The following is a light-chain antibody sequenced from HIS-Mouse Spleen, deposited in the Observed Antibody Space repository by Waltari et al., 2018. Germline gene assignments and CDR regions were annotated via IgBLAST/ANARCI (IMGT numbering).Light chain of an antibody. CDR2: ENS. CDR1: ALPKKY. J-gene: IGLJ2*01. CDR3: YSTDSSGNHRV. Sequence: SYELTQPPSVSVSPGQTARITCSVDALPKKYTYWYQMKSGQAPVLVINENSKRPSGIHERFSGSSSGTMATLTISGAQVEDEADYYCYSTDSSGNHRVFGGGTKLTVL. V-gene: IGLV3-10*01.